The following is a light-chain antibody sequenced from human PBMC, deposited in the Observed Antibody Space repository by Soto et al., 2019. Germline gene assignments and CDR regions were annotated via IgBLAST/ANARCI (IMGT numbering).Light chain of an antibody. Sequence: EIVLTQSPGTLSLSPGERATLSCRASQSVSSSYLAWYQQKPGQAPRLLIYGASSRATGIPDRFSGSGSGTDFTLTTSRLEPEDFAVYYCQQYCSSPWTFGYGTKVE. CDR3: QQYCSSPWT. J-gene: IGKJ1*01. CDR2: GAS. V-gene: IGKV3-20*01. CDR1: QSVSSSY.